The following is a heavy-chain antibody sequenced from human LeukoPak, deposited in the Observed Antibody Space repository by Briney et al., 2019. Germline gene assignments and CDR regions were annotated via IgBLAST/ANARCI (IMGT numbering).Heavy chain of an antibody. D-gene: IGHD6-19*01. CDR2: ISYDGSNK. V-gene: IGHV3-30*09. J-gene: IGHJ6*04. CDR1: GFTFSSYA. Sequence: GRSLRLSCAASGFTFSSYAMHWVRQAPGKGLEWVAVISYDGSNKYYADSVKGRFAISRDNSKNTLYLQMNSLRAEDTAVYYCARDLRYSSGWYDYYYYGMDVWGKGTTVTVSS. CDR3: ARDLRYSSGWYDYYYYGMDV.